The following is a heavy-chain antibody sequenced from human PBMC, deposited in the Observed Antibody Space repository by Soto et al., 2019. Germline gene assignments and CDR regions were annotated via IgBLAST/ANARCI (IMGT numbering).Heavy chain of an antibody. CDR2: INHSGST. D-gene: IGHD5-12*01. CDR3: ARGVVYSLYYYYYGMDV. V-gene: IGHV4-34*01. Sequence: SETLSLTCAVYGGSFSGYYWSWIRQPPGKGLEWIGEINHSGSTNYNPSLKSRVTISVDTSKNQFSLKLSSVTAADTAVYYCARGVVYSLYYYYYGMDVCGQVTTVTVSS. J-gene: IGHJ6*02. CDR1: GGSFSGYY.